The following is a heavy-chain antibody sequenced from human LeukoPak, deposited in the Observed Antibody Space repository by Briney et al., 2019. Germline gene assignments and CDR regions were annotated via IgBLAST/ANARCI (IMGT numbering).Heavy chain of an antibody. CDR1: GFIFDDYA. CDR2: ISWNSATL. J-gene: IGHJ3*02. V-gene: IGHV3-9*01. D-gene: IGHD4-17*01. Sequence: PGGSLRLSCLASGFIFDDYAMHWVRQAPGKGLEWVSGISWNSATLGYADSVKGRFTISRDNAKNSLYLQMNSLRAEDTALYYCAKDLRDYGDYVILGAFDIWGQGTMVTVSS. CDR3: AKDLRDYGDYVILGAFDI.